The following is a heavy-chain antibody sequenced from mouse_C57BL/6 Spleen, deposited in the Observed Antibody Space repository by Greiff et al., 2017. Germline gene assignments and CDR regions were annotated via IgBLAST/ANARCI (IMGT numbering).Heavy chain of an antibody. Sequence: VQLQQSGAELVKPGASVKISCKASGYAFSSYWMNWVKQRPGKGLEWIGQIYPGDGDTNYNGKFKGKATLTADKSSSTAYMQLSSLTSEDSAVYFCERGGSKGTFDYWGQGTTLTVSS. J-gene: IGHJ2*01. V-gene: IGHV1-80*01. CDR1: GYAFSSYW. CDR3: ERGGSKGTFDY. CDR2: IYPGDGDT. D-gene: IGHD2-14*01.